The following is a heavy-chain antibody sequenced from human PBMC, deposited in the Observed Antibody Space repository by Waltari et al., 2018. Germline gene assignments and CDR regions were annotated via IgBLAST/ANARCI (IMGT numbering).Heavy chain of an antibody. D-gene: IGHD2-15*01. CDR3: ARGRRVVVVAATRYFQH. Sequence: QVQLQQWGAGLLKPSETLSLTCAVYGGSFSGYYWGWIRHPPGKGLEWIGEINHSGSTNYNPSLKSRVTISVDTSKNQFSLKLSSVTAADTAVYYCARGRRVVVVAATRYFQHWGQGTLVTVSS. J-gene: IGHJ1*01. CDR2: INHSGST. CDR1: GGSFSGYY. V-gene: IGHV4-34*01.